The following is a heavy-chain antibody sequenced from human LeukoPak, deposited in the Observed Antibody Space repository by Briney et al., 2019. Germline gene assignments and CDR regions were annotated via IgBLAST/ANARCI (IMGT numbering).Heavy chain of an antibody. D-gene: IGHD2-2*01. CDR3: ARLGIGVVPSAMLGDYYFDY. CDR2: IYYSGST. CDR1: GGSISSYY. V-gene: IGHV4-59*08. J-gene: IGHJ4*02. Sequence: PSETLSLTCTVSGGSISSYYWSWIRRPPEKGLEWIGFIYYSGSTSYNPSLKSRVTISVDTSKSQFSLKLTSVTAADTAVYYCARLGIGVVPSAMLGDYYFDYWGQGTLVTVSS.